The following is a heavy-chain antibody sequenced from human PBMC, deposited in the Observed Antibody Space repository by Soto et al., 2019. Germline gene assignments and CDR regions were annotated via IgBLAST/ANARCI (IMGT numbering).Heavy chain of an antibody. V-gene: IGHV4-59*01. CDR2: IYYSGST. CDR3: ARALSYSSSWSEYYYGMDV. CDR1: GGSISSYY. J-gene: IGHJ6*02. Sequence: PSETLSLTCTVSGGSISSYYWSWIRQPPGKGLEWIGYIYYSGSTNYNPSLKSRVTISVDTSKNQFSLKLSSVTAADTAVYYCARALSYSSSWSEYYYGMDVWGQGTTVTVSS. D-gene: IGHD6-13*01.